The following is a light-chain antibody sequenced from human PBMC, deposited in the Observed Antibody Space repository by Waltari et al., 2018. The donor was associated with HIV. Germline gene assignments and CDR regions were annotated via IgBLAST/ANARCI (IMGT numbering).Light chain of an antibody. CDR2: GAS. CDR1: QSVDSSF. V-gene: IGKV3-20*01. CDR3: QQHDIYTWT. Sequence: EIVLTQSPGTLSLSPGERATLSCRASQSVDSSFLGWYQQKPGQAPRLLIVGASSRATGTPDRFSGSGSGTDFTLTVSRLEPEDFAVYYCQQHDIYTWTFGPGTRVDIK. J-gene: IGKJ1*01.